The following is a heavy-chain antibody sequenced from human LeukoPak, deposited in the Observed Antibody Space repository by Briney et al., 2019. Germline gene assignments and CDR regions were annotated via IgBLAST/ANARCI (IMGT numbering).Heavy chain of an antibody. J-gene: IGHJ1*01. CDR2: ISGSGGST. Sequence: GGSLRLSCAASGFTFSSYAMSWVRQAPGKGLEWVSAISGSGGSTYYADSVKGRFTISRDNSKDTLYLQMNSLRAEDTAVYYCAKDTGASGWSEYFQHWGQGTLVTVSS. D-gene: IGHD6-19*01. V-gene: IGHV3-23*01. CDR1: GFTFSSYA. CDR3: AKDTGASGWSEYFQH.